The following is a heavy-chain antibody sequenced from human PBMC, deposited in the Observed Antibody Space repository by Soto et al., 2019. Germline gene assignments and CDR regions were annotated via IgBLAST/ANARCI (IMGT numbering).Heavy chain of an antibody. Sequence: QVQLVQSGAEVKKPGSSVKVSCKASGGTFSSYAISWVRQAPGQGLEWMGGIIPIFGTANYAQKFQGRVTIXAXXSTSTAYMELSSLRSEDTAVYYCARDSSWEDYFDYWGQGTLVTVSS. CDR3: ARDSSWEDYFDY. J-gene: IGHJ4*02. CDR2: IIPIFGTA. D-gene: IGHD1-26*01. V-gene: IGHV1-69*12. CDR1: GGTFSSYA.